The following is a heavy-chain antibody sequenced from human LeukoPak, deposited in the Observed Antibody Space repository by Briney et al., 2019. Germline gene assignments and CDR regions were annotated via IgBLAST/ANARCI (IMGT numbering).Heavy chain of an antibody. V-gene: IGHV4-59*01. D-gene: IGHD3-22*01. J-gene: IGHJ6*03. CDR1: GGSISGSY. CDR3: ARVTYYYDSSGYRGYYYYYYMDV. CDR2: MYNSGST. Sequence: SETLSLTCTVSGGSISGSYWSWIRQPPGKGLEWIAYMYNSGSTNYNPSLKSRVTISVDTSKNQFSLKLSSVTAADTAVYYCARVTYYYDSSGYRGYYYYYYMDVWGKGTTVTVSS.